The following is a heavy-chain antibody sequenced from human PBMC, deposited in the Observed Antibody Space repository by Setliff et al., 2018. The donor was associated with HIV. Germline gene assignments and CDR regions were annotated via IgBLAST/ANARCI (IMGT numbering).Heavy chain of an antibody. CDR3: AREVVVAGINKDAFDI. D-gene: IGHD6-19*01. CDR2: MSTGGDIK. Sequence: GGSLRLSCAATGFTFSSYVLHWVRQAPGKGLEWVAVMSTGGDIKIYADSVKGRFTISRDNSKNTLFLQMNSVRAEDTAVYYCAREVVVAGINKDAFDIWGQGTMVTVSS. J-gene: IGHJ3*02. V-gene: IGHV3-30-3*01. CDR1: GFTFSSYV.